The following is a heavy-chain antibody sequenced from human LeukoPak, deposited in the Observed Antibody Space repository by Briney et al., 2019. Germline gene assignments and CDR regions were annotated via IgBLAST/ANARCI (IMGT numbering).Heavy chain of an antibody. Sequence: PSETLPLTCAVYGGSFSGYYWSWIRQPPGKGLEWIGGINHSGSTNYNPSLKNRGTTSIDTSKNQLYLKLSSVTDADTAVYYCARGRTVYYDFSRAAFDIWGQGTMVTVSS. CDR3: ARGRTVYYDFSRAAFDI. J-gene: IGHJ3*02. CDR2: INHSGST. D-gene: IGHD3-3*01. CDR1: GGSFSGYY. V-gene: IGHV4-34*01.